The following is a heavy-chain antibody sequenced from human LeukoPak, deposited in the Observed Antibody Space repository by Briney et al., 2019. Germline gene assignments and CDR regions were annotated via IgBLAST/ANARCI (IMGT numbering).Heavy chain of an antibody. CDR1: GFTFSNYA. Sequence: GGSLTLSCVASGFTFSNYAMSWVRQAPGKGLEYVSPISASGLSTYYTDSVRGRFTNSRDNSKNTLYLQMHSLRAEDTAVYYCAKETSITGAGDFWGQGALVTVSS. CDR2: ISASGLST. CDR3: AKETSITGAGDF. D-gene: IGHD1-20*01. V-gene: IGHV3-23*01. J-gene: IGHJ4*02.